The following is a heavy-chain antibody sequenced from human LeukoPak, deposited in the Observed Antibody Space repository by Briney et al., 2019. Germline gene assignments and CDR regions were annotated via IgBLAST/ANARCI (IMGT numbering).Heavy chain of an antibody. J-gene: IGHJ3*02. CDR2: IMQDGSEK. V-gene: IGHV3-7*01. CDR3: ARAGDYGDYRGIEAFDI. Sequence: GGSLRLSCAASGFTFSSYWMSWVRQAPGKGLEWVANIMQDGSEKYYVDSVKGRFTISRDNAKNSLYLQMNSLRAEDTAVYYCARAGDYGDYRGIEAFDIWGQGTMVTVSS. D-gene: IGHD4-17*01. CDR1: GFTFSSYW.